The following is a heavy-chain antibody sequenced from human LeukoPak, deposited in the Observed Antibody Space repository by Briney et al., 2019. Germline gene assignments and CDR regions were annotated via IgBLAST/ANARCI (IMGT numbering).Heavy chain of an antibody. J-gene: IGHJ4*02. V-gene: IGHV1-18*01. D-gene: IGHD6-19*01. CDR2: INPNSGGT. CDR3: ARERSGWFFSN. Sequence: ASVKVSCKTSGYTFTSYGISWVRQAPGQGLEWMGWINPNSGGTNYAQKFQGRVTMTRDTSTSTAYMDLRSLRSDDTAVYYCARERSGWFFSNWGQGTLVTVSS. CDR1: GYTFTSYG.